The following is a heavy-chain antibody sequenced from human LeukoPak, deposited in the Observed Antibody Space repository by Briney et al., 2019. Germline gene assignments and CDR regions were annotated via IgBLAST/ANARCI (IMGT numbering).Heavy chain of an antibody. V-gene: IGHV6-1*01. Sequence: SQTLSLTCAISGDSVSSSNAAWNWIRQYPSRGLEWLGRTYFRSKWFNDHAPSVKSRVTINPDTSKNQFSLQLNSVTPEDTAVYYCARATITGTYRYWGQGTLVTVSS. D-gene: IGHD1-26*01. CDR1: GDSVSSSNAA. J-gene: IGHJ4*02. CDR2: TYFRSKWFN. CDR3: ARATITGTYRY.